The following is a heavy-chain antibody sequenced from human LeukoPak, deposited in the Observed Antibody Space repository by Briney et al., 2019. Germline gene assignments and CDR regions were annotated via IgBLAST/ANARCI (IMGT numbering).Heavy chain of an antibody. Sequence: SETLSLTCTVSGYSISSDYYWGRIRQSPGKGLEWIGSIYHSGSTYYNPSLKSRVTLSVDTSKSPFSLKVTSVTATDTAVYYCAKPSSGYFYYFDSWGQGTLVTVSS. CDR2: IYHSGST. CDR1: GYSISSDYY. V-gene: IGHV4-38-2*02. J-gene: IGHJ4*02. D-gene: IGHD6-19*01. CDR3: AKPSSGYFYYFDS.